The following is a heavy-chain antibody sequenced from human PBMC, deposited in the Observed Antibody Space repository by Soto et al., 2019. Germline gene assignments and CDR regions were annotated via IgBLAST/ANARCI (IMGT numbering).Heavy chain of an antibody. Sequence: QVLLAQSGAEVKKHGASVKVSCKAFGDTFTSYYIHWVRQAPGQGLEWMGIINPSGGYTNYAQKLQGRSTITRDTSTRTVYMDISSLTSEDTAVYYCAREGRTYFSESGAFDYWGRGTLVTVSS. D-gene: IGHD2-15*01. CDR3: AREGRTYFSESGAFDY. J-gene: IGHJ4*02. V-gene: IGHV1-46*04. CDR1: GDTFTSYY. CDR2: INPSGGYT.